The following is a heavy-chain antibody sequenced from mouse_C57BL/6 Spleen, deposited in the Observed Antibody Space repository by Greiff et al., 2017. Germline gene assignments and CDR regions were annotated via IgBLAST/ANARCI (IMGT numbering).Heavy chain of an antibody. D-gene: IGHD2-3*01. Sequence: DVQLVESEGGLVQPGSSMKLSCTASGFTFSDYYMAWVRQVPEKGLEWVANINYDGSSTYYLDSLKSRFIISRDNAKNILYLQMSSLKSEDTATYYCAREMGYLDYWGQGTTLTVSS. V-gene: IGHV5-16*01. CDR2: INYDGSST. CDR3: AREMGYLDY. J-gene: IGHJ2*01. CDR1: GFTFSDYY.